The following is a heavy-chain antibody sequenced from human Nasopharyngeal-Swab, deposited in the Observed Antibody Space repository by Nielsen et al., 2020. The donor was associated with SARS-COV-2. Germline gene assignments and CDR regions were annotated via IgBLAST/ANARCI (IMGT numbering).Heavy chain of an antibody. Sequence: WLRQPPGKGLEWIGYIYYSGGANYNLSLKSRVTISVDTSKNQFSLKLNSATAADTAVYYCAKYAHYDFLSGYHLGWFDPWGQGTLVTVSS. V-gene: IGHV4-59*01. D-gene: IGHD3-3*01. CDR2: IYYSGGA. J-gene: IGHJ5*02. CDR3: AKYAHYDFLSGYHLGWFDP.